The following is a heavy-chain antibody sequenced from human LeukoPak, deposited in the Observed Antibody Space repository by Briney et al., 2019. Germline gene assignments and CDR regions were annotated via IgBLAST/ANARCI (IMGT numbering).Heavy chain of an antibody. V-gene: IGHV3-11*01. Sequence: PGGSLRLSCAASGFTFSDYYISWIRQAPGKGLECVSYITSSGSGSVIYYADSVKGRFTISRDNAKNSLYLHMNSLRAEDTAVYYCARVRDIVSSGTPDDYWGQGTLVTVSS. J-gene: IGHJ4*02. CDR3: ARVRDIVSSGTPDDY. CDR1: GFTFSDYY. CDR2: ITSSGSGSVI. D-gene: IGHD6-19*01.